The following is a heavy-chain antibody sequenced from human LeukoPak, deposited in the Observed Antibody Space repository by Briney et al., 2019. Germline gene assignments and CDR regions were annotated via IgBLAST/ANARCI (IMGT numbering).Heavy chain of an antibody. CDR1: GDSISKDFYC. D-gene: IGHD3-16*01. J-gene: IGHJ4*02. V-gene: IGHV4-39*01. CDR3: ARFRAYLDN. Sequence: SETLSLTCTVSGDSISKDFYCWAWIRQPPGKGLEWIGSIYYSGSTYYNPSLKSRVTISVDTSKNQFSLKLSSVTAADTAVYYCARFRAYLDNWGQGTLVTVSS. CDR2: IYYSGST.